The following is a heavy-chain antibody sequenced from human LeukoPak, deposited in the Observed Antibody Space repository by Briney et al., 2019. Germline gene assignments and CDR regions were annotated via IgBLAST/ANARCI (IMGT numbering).Heavy chain of an antibody. V-gene: IGHV1-46*01. D-gene: IGHD2-2*01. Sequence: ASVKVSCKASGYTFTSYYMHWMRQAPGQGLEWMGIINPSGGSTSYAQKFQGRATMTRDTSTSTVYMELSSLRSEDTAVYYCAREPRSYCSSTSCYAGYFDYWGQGTLVTVSS. CDR3: AREPRSYCSSTSCYAGYFDY. CDR2: INPSGGST. J-gene: IGHJ4*02. CDR1: GYTFTSYY.